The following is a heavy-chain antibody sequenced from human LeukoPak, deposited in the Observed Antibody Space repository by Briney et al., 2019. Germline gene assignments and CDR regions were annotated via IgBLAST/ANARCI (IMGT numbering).Heavy chain of an antibody. CDR1: GGSFSSYY. CDR2: INHSGSS. CDR3: ARGSRRTVVVTTRYYYYMDV. J-gene: IGHJ6*03. D-gene: IGHD2-21*02. Sequence: PSETLSLTCAVSGGSFSSYYWSWIRQSPGKGLEWIGEINHSGSSNYNPSLKSRVTISVDTSKNQFSLKMRSVTAADTAVYYCARGSRRTVVVTTRYYYYMDVWGKGTTVTVSS. V-gene: IGHV4-34*01.